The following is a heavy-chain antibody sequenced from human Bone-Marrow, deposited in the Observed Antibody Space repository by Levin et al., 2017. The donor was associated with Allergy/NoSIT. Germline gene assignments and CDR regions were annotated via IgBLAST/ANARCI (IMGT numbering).Heavy chain of an antibody. D-gene: IGHD3-10*01. CDR3: ARGRRPGSGSPYYSAMDV. J-gene: IGHJ6*02. V-gene: IGHV1-69*13. CDR2: IIPVFHKI. Sequence: SVKVSCKASGGTFDHYAMNWVRQAPGQGLEWMGAIIPVFHKINYAQKLRDRVTITADDSTSTVYMDLSGLKSEDTAVYYCARGRRPGSGSPYYSAMDVWGQGTMVTVSS. CDR1: GGTFDHYA.